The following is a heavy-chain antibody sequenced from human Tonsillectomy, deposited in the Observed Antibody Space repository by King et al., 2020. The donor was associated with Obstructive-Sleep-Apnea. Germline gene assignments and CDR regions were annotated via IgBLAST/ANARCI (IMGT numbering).Heavy chain of an antibody. CDR2: IYTTGST. J-gene: IGHJ5*02. V-gene: IGHV4-4*07. CDR1: GGSITSYY. Sequence: QLQESGPGLVKPSETLSLTCTVSGGSITSYYWSWIRQPAGKGLEWIGRIYTTGSTNYNPSLKTRVTMSVDTSKNQFSLRLTSVTAADTASYYCARVVAGSRGWFDPWGQGTLVSVSS. D-gene: IGHD6-19*01. CDR3: ARVVAGSRGWFDP.